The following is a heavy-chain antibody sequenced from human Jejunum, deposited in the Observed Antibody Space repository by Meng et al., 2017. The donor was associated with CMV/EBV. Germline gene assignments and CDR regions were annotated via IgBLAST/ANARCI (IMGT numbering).Heavy chain of an antibody. D-gene: IGHD1-7*01. CDR1: VFTVSSNY. V-gene: IGHV3-53*01. CDR2: IYSGGDT. J-gene: IGHJ4*02. Sequence: EVQLVGSGGGFIQPGGSLRLSCAVSVFTVSSNYMSWVRQAPGKGLEWVSVIYSGGDTYYADSVKGRFTISRDDSKNTVYLQMNSLRAEDTAMYYCARNFGITGTNFGYWGQGTLVTVSS. CDR3: ARNFGITGTNFGY.